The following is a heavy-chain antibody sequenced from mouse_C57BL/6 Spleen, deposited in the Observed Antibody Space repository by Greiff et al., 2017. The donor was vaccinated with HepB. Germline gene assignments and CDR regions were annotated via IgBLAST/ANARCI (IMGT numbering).Heavy chain of an antibody. CDR3: ASQNLYYFDY. CDR1: GYAFSSSW. Sequence: VQLQQSGPELVKPGASVKISCKASGYAFSSSWMNWVKQRPGKGLEWIGRIYPGDGDTNYNGKFKGKATLTADKSSSTAYMQLSSLTSEDSAVYFCASQNLYYFDYWGQGTTLTVSS. CDR2: IYPGDGDT. V-gene: IGHV1-82*01. J-gene: IGHJ2*01.